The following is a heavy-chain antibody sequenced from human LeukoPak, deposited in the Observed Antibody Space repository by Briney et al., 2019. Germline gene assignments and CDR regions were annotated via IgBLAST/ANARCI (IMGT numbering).Heavy chain of an antibody. CDR1: GGSISSYY. V-gene: IGHV4-59*08. D-gene: IGHD3-22*01. CDR3: AGRGKWLQFDY. CDR2: IYYSGST. Sequence: SETLSLTCTVSGGSISSYYWSWIRQPPGKGLEWIGYIYYSGSTNYNPSLKSRVTISVDTSKNQFSLKLSSVTAADTAVYYCAGRGKWLQFDYWGQGTLVTVSS. J-gene: IGHJ4*02.